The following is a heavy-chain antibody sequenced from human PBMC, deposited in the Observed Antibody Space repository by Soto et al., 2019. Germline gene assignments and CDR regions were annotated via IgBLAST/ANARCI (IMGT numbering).Heavy chain of an antibody. CDR3: ARDWAPHSSSWYWFDP. J-gene: IGHJ5*02. CDR1: GFTFSSYS. CDR2: ISSSSSYI. Sequence: EVQLVESGGGLVKPGGFLRLSCAASGFTFSSYSMNWVRQAPGKGLEWVSSISSSSSYIYYADSVKGRFTISRDNAKNSLYRQMNSLRAEDTAVYYCARDWAPHSSSWYWFDPWGQGTLVTVSS. D-gene: IGHD6-13*01. V-gene: IGHV3-21*01.